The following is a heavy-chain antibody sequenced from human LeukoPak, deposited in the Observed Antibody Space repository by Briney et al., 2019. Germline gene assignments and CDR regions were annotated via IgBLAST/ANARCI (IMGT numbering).Heavy chain of an antibody. D-gene: IGHD3/OR15-3a*01. CDR3: ARALSWTTESYYYMDV. J-gene: IGHJ6*03. CDR1: GYTFTSYD. Sequence: ASVKVSCKASGYTFTSYDVNWVRQATGQGLEWLGWMNPNSGNTGYAQNFQGRVTMTMNTSITTAYMELSSLRSEDTAVYYCARALSWTTESYYYMDVWGKGTTVTASS. CDR2: MNPNSGNT. V-gene: IGHV1-8*01.